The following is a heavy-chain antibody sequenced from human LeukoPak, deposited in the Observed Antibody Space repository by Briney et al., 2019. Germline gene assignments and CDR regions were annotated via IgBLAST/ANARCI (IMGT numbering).Heavy chain of an antibody. D-gene: IGHD6-19*01. V-gene: IGHV4-59*01. CDR1: GGSISSYY. Sequence: SETLSLTCSVSGGSISSYYWSWIRQPPGKGLEWIGYIYYSGYTNYNPSLKSRVTMSGDTSKNQFSLQLSSVTAADTAVYYCARGQAVAGVWGQGTLVTVSS. J-gene: IGHJ4*02. CDR2: IYYSGYT. CDR3: ARGQAVAGV.